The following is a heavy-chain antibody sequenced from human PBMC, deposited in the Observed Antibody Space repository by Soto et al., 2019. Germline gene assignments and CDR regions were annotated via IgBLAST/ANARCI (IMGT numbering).Heavy chain of an antibody. J-gene: IGHJ4*02. D-gene: IGHD3-9*01. V-gene: IGHV4-59*08. CDR1: GGSISSYY. CDR2: IYYSGST. Sequence: SETLSLTCTVSGGSISSYYWSWIRQPPGKGLEWIGYIYYSGSTNYNPSLKSRVTISVDTSKNQFSLKLSSVTAADTAVYCCARLRYFDWPDHDYWGQGTLVTVS. CDR3: ARLRYFDWPDHDY.